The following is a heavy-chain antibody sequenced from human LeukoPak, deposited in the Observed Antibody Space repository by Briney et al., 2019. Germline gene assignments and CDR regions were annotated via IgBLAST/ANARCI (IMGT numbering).Heavy chain of an antibody. CDR3: ARDSRVVTGAFDI. D-gene: IGHD4-23*01. CDR1: GFTVSSNY. J-gene: IGHJ3*02. CDR2: IYSGGST. V-gene: IGHV3-53*01. Sequence: GGSLRLSCAASGFTVSSNYMSWVRQAPGKGLEWVSVIYSGGSTYYADSVKSRFTISRDNTKNTLYLQMNSLRGEDTAVYYCARDSRVVTGAFDIWGQGTMVTVSS.